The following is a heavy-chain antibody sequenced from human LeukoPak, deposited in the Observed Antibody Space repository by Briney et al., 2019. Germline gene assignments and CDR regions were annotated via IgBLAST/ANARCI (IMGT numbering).Heavy chain of an antibody. CDR3: ARHRGRAFDY. CDR1: GGTITSYY. CDR2: IYYSGST. Sequence: SETLSLTCTVSGGTITSYYWSWIRLPPGKGLEWIGYIYYSGSTNYNPSLKSRVTISVDTSKNQFSLKLTSVTAADTAVYYCARHRGRAFDYWGQGTLVTVSS. V-gene: IGHV4-59*08. J-gene: IGHJ4*02. D-gene: IGHD2-15*01.